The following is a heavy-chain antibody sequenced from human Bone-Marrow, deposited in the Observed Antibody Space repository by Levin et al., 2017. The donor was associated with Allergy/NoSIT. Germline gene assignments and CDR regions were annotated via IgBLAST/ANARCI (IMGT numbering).Heavy chain of an antibody. V-gene: IGHV1-69*13. D-gene: IGHD3-3*01. Sequence: SVKVSCKASGYTLTSFAINWVRQAPGQGLEWMGGIIPSFGATNYAQTFQDRVTITADESTNRAYMELRGLRSEDTAVYYCARGVRFLEWLSNPRHYYYYGMDVWGQGTTVTVSS. CDR1: GYTLTSFA. CDR3: ARGVRFLEWLSNPRHYYYYGMDV. CDR2: IIPSFGAT. J-gene: IGHJ6*02.